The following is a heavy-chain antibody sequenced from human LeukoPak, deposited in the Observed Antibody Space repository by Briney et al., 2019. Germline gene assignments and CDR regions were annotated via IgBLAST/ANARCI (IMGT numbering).Heavy chain of an antibody. Sequence: GGSLRLSCAASGFTFDDYAMHWVRQAPGKGLEWVSLISGDGGSTYYADSVKGRFTISRDNSKNSLYLQMNSLRTEDAALYYCAMNYYYDSSGYYSGAFDIWGQGTTVTVSS. CDR1: GFTFDDYA. V-gene: IGHV3-43*02. J-gene: IGHJ3*02. D-gene: IGHD3-22*01. CDR2: ISGDGGST. CDR3: AMNYYYDSSGYYSGAFDI.